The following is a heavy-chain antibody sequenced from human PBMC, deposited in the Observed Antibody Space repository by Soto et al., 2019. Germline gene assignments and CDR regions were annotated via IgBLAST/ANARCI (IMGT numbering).Heavy chain of an antibody. V-gene: IGHV4-30-2*01. Sequence: SETLSLTCTVSGGSINSGGYSWTWIRQPPGKGLEWIGFIYHAGTTYYNPSLKSRVTISVDRSKNQFSLKLNSVTAADTAVYYCARGNDYGDHPIDYWGQGTLVTVSS. CDR2: IYHAGTT. CDR1: GGSINSGGYS. J-gene: IGHJ4*02. CDR3: ARGNDYGDHPIDY. D-gene: IGHD4-17*01.